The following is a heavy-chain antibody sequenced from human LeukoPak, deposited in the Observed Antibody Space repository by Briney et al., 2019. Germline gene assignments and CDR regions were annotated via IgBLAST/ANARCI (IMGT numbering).Heavy chain of an antibody. CDR2: ISGSGGST. CDR1: GFTFDDYD. Sequence: PGGSLRLSCAASGFTFDDYDMSWVRHAPGKGLEWVSAISGSGGSTYYADSVKGRFTISRDNSKNTLYLQMNSLRAEDTAVYYCAKAWSVELSPLYWGQGTLVTVSS. CDR3: AKAWSVELSPLY. V-gene: IGHV3-23*01. D-gene: IGHD5-24*01. J-gene: IGHJ4*02.